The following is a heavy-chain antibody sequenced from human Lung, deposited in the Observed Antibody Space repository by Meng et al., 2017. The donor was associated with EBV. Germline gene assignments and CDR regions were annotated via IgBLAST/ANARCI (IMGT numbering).Heavy chain of an antibody. CDR2: IHSSGST. J-gene: IGHJ5*02. D-gene: IGHD3-10*01. Sequence: QVRRPELGPGVVEPPGTLAPTGAVSGGSHRISNWWSWVRQPPGKGLDWIGYIHSSGSTYYNPSLRSRLTISVDTSKNQFSLKLSSVTAADTAVYYCARASYGSGSPLGESWFDPWGQGTLVTVSS. V-gene: IGHV4-4*03. CDR3: ARASYGSGSPLGESWFDP. CDR1: GGSHRISNW.